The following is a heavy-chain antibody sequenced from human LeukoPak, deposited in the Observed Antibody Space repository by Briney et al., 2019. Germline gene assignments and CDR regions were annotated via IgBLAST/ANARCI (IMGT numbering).Heavy chain of an antibody. CDR3: AKGPEWFGELSDKVFDY. CDR2: ISGSGGST. CDR1: GFTFSSYA. Sequence: GGSLRLSCAASGFTFSSYAMSWVRQAPGKGLEWVSAISGSGGSTYYADSVKGRFTISRDNSKNTLYLQMNSLRAEDTAVYYCAKGPEWFGELSDKVFDYWGQGTLVTVSS. J-gene: IGHJ4*02. D-gene: IGHD3-10*01. V-gene: IGHV3-23*01.